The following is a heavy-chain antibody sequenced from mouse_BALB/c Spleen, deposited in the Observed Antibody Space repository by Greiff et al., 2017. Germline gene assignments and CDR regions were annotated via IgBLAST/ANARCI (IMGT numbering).Heavy chain of an antibody. CDR3: ARDNGNYRLYYAMDY. J-gene: IGHJ4*01. V-gene: IGHV2-9*02. CDR1: GFSLTGYG. D-gene: IGHD2-1*01. CDR2: IWAGGST. Sequence: VKLMESGPGLVAPSQSLSITCTVSGFSLTGYGVNWVRQPPGKGLEWLGVIWAGGSTNYNSALMSRLSISKDNSKSQVFLKMNSLQTDDTAMYYCARDNGNYRLYYAMDYWGQGTSVTVSS.